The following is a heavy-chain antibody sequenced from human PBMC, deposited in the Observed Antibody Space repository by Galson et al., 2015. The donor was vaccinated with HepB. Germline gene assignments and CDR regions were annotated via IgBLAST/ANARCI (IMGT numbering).Heavy chain of an antibody. D-gene: IGHD3-3*01. J-gene: IGHJ4*02. CDR3: AKDFCRADNCDPFDY. Sequence: SLRLSCAASGFTFSNYAMSWVRQAPGKVLEWVSGIYPSEQTTYYADSVKGRFTISRDNSKNTVYLQMNSLRAEDTAVYFCAKDFCRADNCDPFDYWGQGTLVTVSS. CDR2: IYPSEQTT. V-gene: IGHV3-23*05. CDR1: GFTFSNYA.